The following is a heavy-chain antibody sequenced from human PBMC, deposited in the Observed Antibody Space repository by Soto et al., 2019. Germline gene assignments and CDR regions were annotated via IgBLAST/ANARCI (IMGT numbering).Heavy chain of an antibody. CDR2: IVVGSGNT. V-gene: IGHV1-58*01. D-gene: IGHD6-13*01. CDR3: AAEVAAAGTLADY. CDR1: GFTFTISA. J-gene: IGHJ4*02. Sequence: SVKVSCKASGFTFTISAVQCVLQSRGQRLEWIGWIVVGSGNTNYAQKFQERVAITRDMSTSTAYMELSSLRSEDTAVYYCAAEVAAAGTLADYWGQGTLVTVSS.